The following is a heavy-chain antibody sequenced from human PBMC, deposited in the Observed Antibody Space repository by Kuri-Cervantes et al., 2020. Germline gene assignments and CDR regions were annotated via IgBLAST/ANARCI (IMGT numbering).Heavy chain of an antibody. J-gene: IGHJ4*02. CDR3: ARQGPEDGVLGTFNY. V-gene: IGHV4-34*01. Sequence: GSLRLSCAVYGGSFSGYYWSWIRQPPGKGLEWIGEINHSGSTYYNPSLKSRVTISVDTSKNQFSLKLSSVTAADTAVYYCARQGPEDGVLGTFNYWGQGTLVTVAS. D-gene: IGHD3-3*01. CDR1: GGSFSGYY. CDR2: INHSGST.